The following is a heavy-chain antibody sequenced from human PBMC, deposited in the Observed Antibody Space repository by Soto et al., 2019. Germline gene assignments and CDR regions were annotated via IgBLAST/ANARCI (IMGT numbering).Heavy chain of an antibody. V-gene: IGHV3-48*01. CDR2: ISSSSSTI. CDR1: GFTFSSYS. D-gene: IGHD3-22*01. J-gene: IGHJ4*02. CDR3: ARDGLEYYDSSGYYHYFGY. Sequence: GGSLRLSCAASGFTFSSYSMNWVRQAPGKGLEWVSYISSSSSTIYYADSVKGRFTISRDNAKNSLYLQMNSLRAEDTAVYYCARDGLEYYDSSGYYHYFGYWGQGTLVTVSS.